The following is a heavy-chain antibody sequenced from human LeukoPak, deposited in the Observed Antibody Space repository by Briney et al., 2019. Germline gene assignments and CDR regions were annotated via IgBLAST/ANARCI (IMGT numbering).Heavy chain of an antibody. Sequence: GASVKVSCKASGYTFTSYGISWVRQAPGQGLEWMGWISAYNGNTNYAQKLQGRVTMTTDTSTSTAYMELRSLRSDDTAVYYCAREIRWGGFGELFGDYYYYYMDVWGKGTTVTISS. CDR1: GYTFTSYG. V-gene: IGHV1-18*01. CDR2: ISAYNGNT. J-gene: IGHJ6*03. D-gene: IGHD3-10*01. CDR3: AREIRWGGFGELFGDYYYYYMDV.